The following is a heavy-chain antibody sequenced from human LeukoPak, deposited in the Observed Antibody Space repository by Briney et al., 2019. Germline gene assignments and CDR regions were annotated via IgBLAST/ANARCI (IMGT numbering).Heavy chain of an antibody. Sequence: PLETLSLTCTVSGGSISSSSYYWGWIRQPPGKGLEWIGSIYYSGSTYYNPSLKGRVTISVDTSKNQFFLKLSSVTAADTAVYYCARDAGGVGSNWFDPWGQGTLVTVSS. CDR3: ARDAGGVGSNWFDP. CDR2: IYYSGST. CDR1: GGSISSSSYY. D-gene: IGHD3-3*01. V-gene: IGHV4-39*07. J-gene: IGHJ5*02.